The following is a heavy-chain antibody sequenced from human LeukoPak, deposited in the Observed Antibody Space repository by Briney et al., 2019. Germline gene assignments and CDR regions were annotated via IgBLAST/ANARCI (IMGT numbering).Heavy chain of an antibody. CDR2: IKGDGSSI. CDR3: ARGWVPSDISLK. Sequence: GGSLRLSCAASGFTFSTYWMHWVRQPPGKGLVWVSRIKGDGSSIDYADSVKGRFTISRDNAKNTAYLQMNSLSAEDTAVYYCARGWVPSDISLKWGLGTMVTVSS. D-gene: IGHD3-9*01. CDR1: GFTFSTYW. J-gene: IGHJ3*01. V-gene: IGHV3-74*01.